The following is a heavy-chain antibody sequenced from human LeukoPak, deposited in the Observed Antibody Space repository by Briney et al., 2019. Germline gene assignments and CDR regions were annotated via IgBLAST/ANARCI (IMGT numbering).Heavy chain of an antibody. CDR3: AKDEGSSGYKDAFDI. V-gene: IGHV3-23*01. CDR1: GFTFSSYA. Sequence: GGSLRLSCAASGFTFSSYAMSWVRQAPGKGLEWVSAISGSGGSTYYADSVRGRFTISRDNSKNALYLQMNSLRAEDTAVYYCAKDEGSSGYKDAFDIWGQGTMVTVSS. CDR2: ISGSGGST. J-gene: IGHJ3*02. D-gene: IGHD3-22*01.